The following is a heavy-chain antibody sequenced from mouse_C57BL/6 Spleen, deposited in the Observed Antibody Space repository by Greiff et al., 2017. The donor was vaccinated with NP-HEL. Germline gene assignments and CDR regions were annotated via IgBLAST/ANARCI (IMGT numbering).Heavy chain of an antibody. J-gene: IGHJ2*01. V-gene: IGHV1-69*01. CDR3: ARRAGDGTLY. CDR2: IDPSDSYT. D-gene: IGHD1-1*01. CDR1: GYTFPSYW. Sequence: QVQLQQPGAELVMPGASVKLSCKASGYTFPSYWMHWVKQRPGQGLEWIGEIDPSDSYTNYNQKFKGKSTLTVDKSSSTAYMQHSSLTSEDSAVYYGARRAGDGTLYWGQGTTLTVSS.